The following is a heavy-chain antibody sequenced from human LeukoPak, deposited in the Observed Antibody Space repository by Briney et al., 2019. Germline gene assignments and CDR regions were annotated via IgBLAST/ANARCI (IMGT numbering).Heavy chain of an antibody. Sequence: PGGSLRLSCAASGFVFDDYAMQWVRQAPGKGLEWFSLINSDGGYKYYADSVRGRFTISRDNDKNSLYLQMNSLRTEDTGLYYCAKDGGLAMVKYYFDSWGQGTLVTVSS. CDR2: INSDGGYK. V-gene: IGHV3-43D*04. J-gene: IGHJ4*02. D-gene: IGHD5-18*01. CDR1: GFVFDDYA. CDR3: AKDGGLAMVKYYFDS.